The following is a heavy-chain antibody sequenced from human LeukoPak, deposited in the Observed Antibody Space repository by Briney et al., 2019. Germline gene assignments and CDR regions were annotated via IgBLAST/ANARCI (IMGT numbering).Heavy chain of an antibody. D-gene: IGHD2-2*01. V-gene: IGHV6-1*01. CDR2: TYYRSKWYN. J-gene: IGHJ2*01. CDR1: GDSVSSNSAA. CDR3: ARATIVVVPAAVFNWYFDL. Sequence: SQTLSLTCAISGDSVSSNSAAWNWIRQSPSRGLEWLGRTYYRSKWYNDYAVSVKGRITINPDTSKNQFSLQLNSVTPEDTAVYYCARATIVVVPAAVFNWYFDLWGRGTLVTVSS.